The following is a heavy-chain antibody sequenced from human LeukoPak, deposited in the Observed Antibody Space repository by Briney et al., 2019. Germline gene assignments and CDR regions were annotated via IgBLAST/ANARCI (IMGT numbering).Heavy chain of an antibody. CDR2: ISGSGGST. Sequence: TGGSLRLSCAASGFTFSTYGMSWVRQAPGKGLECVSSISGSGGSTYYADSVKGRFTISRDNSKNMLFLQMNSLRAEDTAVYYCARGQRIDSWGQGTLVTVSS. CDR1: GFTFSTYG. J-gene: IGHJ4*02. V-gene: IGHV3-23*01. D-gene: IGHD1-1*01. CDR3: ARGQRIDS.